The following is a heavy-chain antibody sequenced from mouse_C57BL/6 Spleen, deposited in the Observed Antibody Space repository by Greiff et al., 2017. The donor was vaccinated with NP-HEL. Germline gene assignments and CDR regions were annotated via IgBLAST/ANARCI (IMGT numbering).Heavy chain of an antibody. Sequence: EVQLVESGGGLVKPGGSLKLSCAASGFTFSDYGMHWVRQAPGKGLEWVAYISSGSSTIYYADTVKGRFTISRDNAKNTLFLQMTSLRSEDTAMYYWGRSDCYGSSDFDDWGKGTTLTVSS. D-gene: IGHD1-1*01. CDR2: ISSGSSTI. V-gene: IGHV5-17*01. J-gene: IGHJ2*01. CDR1: GFTFSDYG. CDR3: GRSDCYGSSDFDD.